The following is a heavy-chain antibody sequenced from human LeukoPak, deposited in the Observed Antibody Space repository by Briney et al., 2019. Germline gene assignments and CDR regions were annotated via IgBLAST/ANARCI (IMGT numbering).Heavy chain of an antibody. CDR3: AKGRGYCTGGSSYSDY. D-gene: IGHD2-15*01. V-gene: IGHV3-23*01. J-gene: IGHJ4*01. CDR1: GFTFSNYA. Sequence: PGGSLRLSCTASGFTFSNYAMSWVRQAPGKGLEWVSTISGSDGSTYYADSVKGRFTISRDNSKNTLYLQMNSLRVEDTAIYYCAKGRGYCTGGSSYSDYWGQGTLVTVSS. CDR2: ISGSDGST.